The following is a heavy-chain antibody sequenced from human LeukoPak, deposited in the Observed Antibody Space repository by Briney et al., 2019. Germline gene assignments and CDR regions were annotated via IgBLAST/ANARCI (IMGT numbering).Heavy chain of an antibody. D-gene: IGHD6-13*01. Sequence: NPGGSLRLSWAAAGFTFRDYYMSWVRQAPGKGVEGVSYISSSGRTIYYADSVKGRFTISRDNAKNSLYLRMNSLRAEDTAVYYCARALAAQQLVHDWFDPWGQGTLVTVSS. CDR1: GFTFRDYY. J-gene: IGHJ5*02. V-gene: IGHV3-11*01. CDR3: ARALAAQQLVHDWFDP. CDR2: ISSSGRTI.